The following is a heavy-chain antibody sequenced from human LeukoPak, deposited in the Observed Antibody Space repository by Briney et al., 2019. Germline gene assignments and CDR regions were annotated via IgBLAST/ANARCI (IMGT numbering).Heavy chain of an antibody. Sequence: SETLSLTCTVSGGSISSYYWSWIRQPPGKGLEWIGYIYYSGSTNYNPSLKSRVTTSVDTSKNQFSLKLSSVTAADTAVYYCARAHYDILTGLNWFDPWGQGTLVTVSS. J-gene: IGHJ5*02. CDR3: ARAHYDILTGLNWFDP. D-gene: IGHD3-9*01. CDR2: IYYSGST. CDR1: GGSISSYY. V-gene: IGHV4-59*08.